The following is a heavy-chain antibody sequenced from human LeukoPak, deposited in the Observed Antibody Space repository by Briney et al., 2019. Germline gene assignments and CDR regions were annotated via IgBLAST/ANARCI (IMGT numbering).Heavy chain of an antibody. Sequence: ASVKVSCKASGYTFTGYYMHWVRQATGQGLEWMGWMNPNSGNTGYAQKFQGRVTMTRNTSISTAYMELSSLRSEDTAVYYCARVGYSYGDYWGQGTLVTVSS. D-gene: IGHD5-18*01. V-gene: IGHV1-8*02. J-gene: IGHJ4*02. CDR2: MNPNSGNT. CDR1: GYTFTGYY. CDR3: ARVGYSYGDY.